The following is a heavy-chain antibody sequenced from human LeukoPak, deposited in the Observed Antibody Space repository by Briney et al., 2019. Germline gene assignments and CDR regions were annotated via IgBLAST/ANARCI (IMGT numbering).Heavy chain of an antibody. CDR1: GYTFTSYA. CDR3: ARVYQERAVTTYFWIDNYYYYMDV. CDR2: INTNTGNP. J-gene: IGHJ6*03. V-gene: IGHV7-4-1*02. Sequence: GASVKVSCKASGYTFTSYAMNWVRQAPGQGLEWMGWINTNTGNPTYAQGFTGWFVFSLDTSVSTAYLQISSLKAEDTAVYYCARVYQERAVTTYFWIDNYYYYMDVWGKGTTVTVSS. D-gene: IGHD4-17*01.